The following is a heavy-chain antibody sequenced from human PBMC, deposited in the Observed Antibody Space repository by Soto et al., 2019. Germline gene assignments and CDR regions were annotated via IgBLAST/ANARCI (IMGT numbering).Heavy chain of an antibody. J-gene: IGHJ4*02. V-gene: IGHV3-66*01. Sequence: GGSLRLSCAASGFTVSSNYISWVRQAPGKGLEWVSVIYSGGSTYYADSVKGRFTISRDNSKNTLYLQMNSLRAEDTAVYYCARDLRHYYDSSGSDYWGQGTLVTVSS. CDR2: IYSGGST. D-gene: IGHD3-22*01. CDR3: ARDLRHYYDSSGSDY. CDR1: GFTVSSNY.